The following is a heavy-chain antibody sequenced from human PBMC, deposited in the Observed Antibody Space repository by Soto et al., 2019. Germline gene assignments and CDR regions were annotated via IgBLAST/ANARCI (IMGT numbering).Heavy chain of an antibody. V-gene: IGHV4-59*01. CDR1: GGSISSYY. CDR3: GSARYQLLHPYSYGMDV. D-gene: IGHD2-2*01. Sequence: SETLSLTCTVSGGSISSYYWSWIRQSPGKGLEWIGYIHYSGSTKSNPSLKSRVTISVDTSRNQVSLKLSSVTAADSAVYFCGSARYQLLHPYSYGMDVWGQGTTVTVSS. CDR2: IHYSGST. J-gene: IGHJ6*02.